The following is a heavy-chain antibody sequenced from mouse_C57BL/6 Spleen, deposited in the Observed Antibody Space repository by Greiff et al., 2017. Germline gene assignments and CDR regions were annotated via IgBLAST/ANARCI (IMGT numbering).Heavy chain of an antibody. CDR3: ARRIYYGNGGYAMDY. CDR1: GYTFTSYW. V-gene: IGHV1-61*01. D-gene: IGHD2-1*01. CDR2: IYPSDSET. Sequence: QVQLQQPGAELVRPGSSVKLSCKASGYTFTSYWMDWVKQRPGQGLEWIGNIYPSDSETHYNQKFKDKATLTVDTSSSTAYMQLSSLTSAVSAVYYCARRIYYGNGGYAMDYWGQGTSVTVSS. J-gene: IGHJ4*01.